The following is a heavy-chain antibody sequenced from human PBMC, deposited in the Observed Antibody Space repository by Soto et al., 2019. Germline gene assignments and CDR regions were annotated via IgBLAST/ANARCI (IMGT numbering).Heavy chain of an antibody. J-gene: IGHJ2*01. CDR1: GGSISSGDYY. CDR3: ASNPIVVDSLNLDGWYFDL. D-gene: IGHD3-22*01. V-gene: IGHV4-30-4*01. CDR2: IYYSGST. Sequence: QVQLQESGPGLVKPSQTLSLTCTVSGGSISSGDYYWGWIRQPPGKCLEWIGYIYYSGSTYYTPSLKSRVTTTVDTSKNQFSLKLSSVTAADTAVYYCASNPIVVDSLNLDGWYFDLWGRGTLVTVSS.